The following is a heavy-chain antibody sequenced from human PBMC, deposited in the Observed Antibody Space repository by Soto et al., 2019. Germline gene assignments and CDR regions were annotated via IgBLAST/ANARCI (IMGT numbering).Heavy chain of an antibody. CDR2: ISYDGSNK. V-gene: IGHV3-30-3*01. Sequence: GSLRLSCAASGFTFSSYTLHWGRQATGKGLEWVEVISYDGSNKYYADSVKGRFTLSRDNSKNTLFLQMNSLRIEDTDVYYCAYSSGHARFDYWGQGTLVTAPQ. CDR1: GFTFSSYT. J-gene: IGHJ4*02. D-gene: IGHD2-15*01. CDR3: AYSSGHARFDY.